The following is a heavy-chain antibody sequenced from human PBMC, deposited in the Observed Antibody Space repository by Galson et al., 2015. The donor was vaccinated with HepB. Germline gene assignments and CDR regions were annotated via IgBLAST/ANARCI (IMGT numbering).Heavy chain of an antibody. J-gene: IGHJ4*02. Sequence: LSLTCTVSGVSICSSSDYWVWIRQPPGKGLEWIGSFYCGGNTYYSPSLKSRVTISVDTSKNQFSLKLTSVTAADTAVYYCARERGRDSSGYYWGQGTLVTVSS. CDR3: ARERGRDSSGYY. V-gene: IGHV4-39*02. CDR2: FYCGGNT. CDR1: GVSICSSSDY. D-gene: IGHD3-22*01.